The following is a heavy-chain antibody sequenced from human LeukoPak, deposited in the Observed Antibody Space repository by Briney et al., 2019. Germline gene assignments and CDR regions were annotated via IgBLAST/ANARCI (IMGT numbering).Heavy chain of an antibody. V-gene: IGHV1-8*01. D-gene: IGHD6-19*01. CDR2: MNPNSGNT. CDR3: ARKEAVAGLFDY. Sequence: ASVKVSCKASGYTFTSYDINWVRQATGQGLEWMGWMNPNSGNTGYAQKFQGRVTMTRNTSISTAYMELRSLRSDDTAVYYCARKEAVAGLFDYWGQGTLVTVSS. CDR1: GYTFTSYD. J-gene: IGHJ4*02.